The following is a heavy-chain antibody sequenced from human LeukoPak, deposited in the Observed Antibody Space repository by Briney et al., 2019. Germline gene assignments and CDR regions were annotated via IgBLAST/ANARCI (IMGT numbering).Heavy chain of an antibody. V-gene: IGHV4-61*03. J-gene: IGHJ4*02. CDR1: GGSISSGSYY. CDR3: ARGTGTFGSSRPFDY. CDR2: IYYSGSN. D-gene: IGHD3-16*01. Sequence: SQTLSLTCTVSGGSISSGSYYWSWIRQPPGKGLEWLGYIYYSGSNNYNPSLKSRVTISVDTSKNHFSLKLSSVTAADTAVYYCARGTGTFGSSRPFDYWGQGTLVTVSS.